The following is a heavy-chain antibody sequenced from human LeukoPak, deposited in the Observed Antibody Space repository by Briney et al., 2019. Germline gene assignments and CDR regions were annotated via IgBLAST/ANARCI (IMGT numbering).Heavy chain of an antibody. V-gene: IGHV3-30*18. CDR1: AFTFSSYA. D-gene: IGHD3-10*01. CDR2: ISYDGSNE. Sequence: QPWGSLRLSCATSAFTFSSYAMYWVRQAPGKGREWVAGISYDGSNEYYADSVTGRFTNSRDNPQNTLYLLMNSLRAEDTAMYYCAKDRIVGVISGIDYGGQGTLFTVS. CDR3: AKDRIVGVISGIDY. J-gene: IGHJ4*02.